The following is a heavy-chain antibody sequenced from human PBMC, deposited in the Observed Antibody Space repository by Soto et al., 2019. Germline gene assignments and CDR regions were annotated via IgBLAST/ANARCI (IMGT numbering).Heavy chain of an antibody. Sequence: SETLSLTCTVSGGSISSGGYYWSWSRQHPGKGLEWIGYIYYSESTYYNPSLKSRVTITVDTSKNQFSLKLSSVTAADTAVYYCARDQGYDSSGYYYYFDYWGQGTLVTVSS. V-gene: IGHV4-31*03. D-gene: IGHD3-22*01. J-gene: IGHJ4*02. CDR2: IYYSEST. CDR3: ARDQGYDSSGYYYYFDY. CDR1: GGSISSGGYY.